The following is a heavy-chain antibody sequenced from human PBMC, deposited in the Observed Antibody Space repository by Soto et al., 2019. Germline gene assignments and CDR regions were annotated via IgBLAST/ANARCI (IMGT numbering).Heavy chain of an antibody. CDR3: ARGPGYSYVILRPIKKFDY. V-gene: IGHV4-34*01. J-gene: IGHJ4*02. CDR1: GGSFSGYY. D-gene: IGHD5-18*01. Sequence: PSETLSLTCAVYGGSFSGYYWSWIRQPPGKGLEWIGEINHSGSTNYNPSLKSRVTISVDTSKNQFSLKLSSVTAADTAVYYCARGPGYSYVILRPIKKFDYWGQGTLVTVSS. CDR2: INHSGST.